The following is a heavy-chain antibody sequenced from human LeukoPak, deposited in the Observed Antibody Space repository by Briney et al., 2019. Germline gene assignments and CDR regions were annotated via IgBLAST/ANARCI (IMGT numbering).Heavy chain of an antibody. V-gene: IGHV3-9*01. D-gene: IGHD4-11*01. CDR1: GFTFDDYA. CDR2: INWNSGSI. J-gene: IGHJ4*02. CDR3: AKTPSTTVTAYYFDY. Sequence: GGSLRLSCAASGFTFDDYAMHWARQAPGKGLEWVSGINWNSGSIAYADSVKGRFTISRDNAKNSLYLQMNSLRAEDTALYYCAKTPSTTVTAYYFDYWGQGTLVTVSS.